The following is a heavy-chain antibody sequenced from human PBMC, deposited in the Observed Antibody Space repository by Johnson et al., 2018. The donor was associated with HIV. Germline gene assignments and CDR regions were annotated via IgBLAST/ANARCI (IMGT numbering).Heavy chain of an antibody. V-gene: IGHV3-7*03. Sequence: EVQLVEFGGGVVQPGGSLRLSCSSPGFIFSSYWMSWVRQAPGKGLEWVANIKQDGSEEYYVDSVKGRFTISRDNAKNSLYLQMNSLKTEDTAVYYCARGPKNPGLDAFDIWGQGTVVTVSS. D-gene: IGHD1-14*01. CDR1: GFIFSSYW. CDR2: IKQDGSEE. CDR3: ARGPKNPGLDAFDI. J-gene: IGHJ3*02.